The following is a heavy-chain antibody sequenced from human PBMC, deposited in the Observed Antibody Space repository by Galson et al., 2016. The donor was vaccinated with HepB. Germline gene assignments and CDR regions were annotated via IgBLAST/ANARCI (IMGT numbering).Heavy chain of an antibody. D-gene: IGHD4/OR15-4a*01. J-gene: IGHJ5*02. V-gene: IGHV3-7*01. Sequence: SLRLSCAASGFSFNTHWMSWVRQTPGKGLEWVANIKQAGREKYYVDSTRGRFTISRDNAKNSLYLQMNSLRADDTAVYYCVSQVYGDFGTWGQGTLVTVSS. CDR2: IKQAGREK. CDR3: VSQVYGDFGT. CDR1: GFSFNTHW.